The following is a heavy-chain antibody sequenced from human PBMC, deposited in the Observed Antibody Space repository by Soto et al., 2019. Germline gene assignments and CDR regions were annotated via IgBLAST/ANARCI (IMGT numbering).Heavy chain of an antibody. J-gene: IGHJ4*02. V-gene: IGHV1-69*06. D-gene: IGHD3-22*01. CDR1: GGTFSSYA. CDR3: AREIDSSGVGFDY. CDR2: IIPIFGTA. Sequence: VASVKVSCKASGGTFSSYAISWVRQAPGQGLEWMGGIIPIFGTANYAQKFQGRVTITADKSTSTAYMELSSLRSEDTAVYYCAREIDSSGVGFDYWGQGTLVTVSS.